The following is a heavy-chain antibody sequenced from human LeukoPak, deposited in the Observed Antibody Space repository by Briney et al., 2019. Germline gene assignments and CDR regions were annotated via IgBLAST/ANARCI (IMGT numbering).Heavy chain of an antibody. Sequence: GGSLRLSCAASGFTLGTYDMYWVRQAPGKGLECVSSISRSGGSTYYADSVKGRFTISRDNSKNTLYLQMNSLKTEDTAVYYCTTDYHYYDSSGYSNRLFDYWGQGTLVTVSS. CDR2: ISRSGGST. V-gene: IGHV3-23*01. CDR1: GFTLGTYD. J-gene: IGHJ4*02. CDR3: TTDYHYYDSSGYSNRLFDY. D-gene: IGHD3-22*01.